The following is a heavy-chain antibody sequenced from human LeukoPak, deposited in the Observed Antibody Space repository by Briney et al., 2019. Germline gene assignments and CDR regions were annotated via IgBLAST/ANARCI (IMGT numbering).Heavy chain of an antibody. CDR3: AKAGRGWYDFYFDY. D-gene: IGHD6-19*01. Sequence: GGSLRLSCAASGFTFNSYEMNWVRQAPGEGLEWISYISNSGSSVKYADSVKGRFTISRDNAKNSLYLQMNSLRAEDMALYYCAKAGRGWYDFYFDYWGQGTLVTVSS. V-gene: IGHV3-48*03. J-gene: IGHJ4*02. CDR2: ISNSGSSV. CDR1: GFTFNSYE.